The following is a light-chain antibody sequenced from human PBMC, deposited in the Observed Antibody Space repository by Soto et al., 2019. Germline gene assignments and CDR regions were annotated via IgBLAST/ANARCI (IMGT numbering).Light chain of an antibody. V-gene: IGLV2-14*03. J-gene: IGLJ1*01. CDR2: DVS. CDR1: SSDVGAYNS. CDR3: TSYTSSSTDV. Sequence: QSALTQPASVSGSPGQSITIACTGTSSDVGAYNSVSWYQHHPGKAPKLIIYDVSDRPSGVSTRFSGSRSGNTASLTISGLQAEDEADYYCTSYTSSSTDVFGTGTKLTVL.